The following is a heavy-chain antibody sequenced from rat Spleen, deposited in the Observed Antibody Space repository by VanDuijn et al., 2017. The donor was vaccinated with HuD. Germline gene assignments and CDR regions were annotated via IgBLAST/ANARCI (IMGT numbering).Heavy chain of an antibody. CDR2: INSAGST. Sequence: EVQLQESGPGLVKPAQSLSLTCSVTGHSITSSYRWNWIRKFPGNKLEWMGYINSAGSTSYNPSLKSRISITRDTSKNQFFLLLNAVTTEDTATYYCAREADKPFHYFDYWGQGVMVTVSS. J-gene: IGHJ2*01. V-gene: IGHV3-3*01. D-gene: IGHD1-6*01. CDR1: GHSITSSYR. CDR3: AREADKPFHYFDY.